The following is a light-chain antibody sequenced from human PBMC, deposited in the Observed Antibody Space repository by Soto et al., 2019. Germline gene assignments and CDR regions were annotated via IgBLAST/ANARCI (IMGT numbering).Light chain of an antibody. J-gene: IGKJ5*01. CDR3: QQRSNWPPSIT. CDR1: QSVSSY. V-gene: IGKV3-11*01. Sequence: EIVLTQSPATLSLSPGERATLSCRASQSVSSYLAWYQQKPGQAPRLLIYDASNRATGIPARFSGSGSGTDFTLTISSLEPEDFAVYHCQQRSNWPPSITFGQGTRLEI. CDR2: DAS.